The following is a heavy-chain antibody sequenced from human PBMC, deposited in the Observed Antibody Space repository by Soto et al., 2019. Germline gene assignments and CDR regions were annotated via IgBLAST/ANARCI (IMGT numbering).Heavy chain of an antibody. CDR3: ARFYGDYRNWFDP. Sequence: SETLSLTCAVSGGSISSGSYSWSWIRQPPGKGLEWIGYTYHRGSTYYNPSIKSRVTISVDRSKNQFSLKLSSVTAADTAVYYCARFYGDYRNWFDPWGQGTLVTSPQ. V-gene: IGHV4-30-2*01. CDR2: TYHRGST. D-gene: IGHD4-17*01. J-gene: IGHJ5*02. CDR1: GGSISSGSYS.